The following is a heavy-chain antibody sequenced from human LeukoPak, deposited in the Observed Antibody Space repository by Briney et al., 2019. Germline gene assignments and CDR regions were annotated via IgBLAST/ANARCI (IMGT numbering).Heavy chain of an antibody. Sequence: GGSLRLSCAAPGFTFRDYSMNWVGRAPGKGLDGISYIRIDSGDTNYADSVKGRFTISGDKAKNSLYLQMNSLRVEDTAVYYCARDYKYAFDNWGQETLVTVSS. D-gene: IGHD5-24*01. CDR1: GFTFRDYS. CDR2: IRIDSGDT. J-gene: IGHJ4*02. V-gene: IGHV3-21*05. CDR3: ARDYKYAFDN.